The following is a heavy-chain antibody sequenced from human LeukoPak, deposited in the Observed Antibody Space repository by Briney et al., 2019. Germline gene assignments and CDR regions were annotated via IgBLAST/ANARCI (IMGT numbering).Heavy chain of an antibody. V-gene: IGHV3-30*02. Sequence: GGSLRLSCVTSGFTFSHYGMHWVRQAPGKGLEWVAFVRYDKTDQYYADSVRGRFTISRDNSKNTLYLQMNSLTAEDTAVYYCAKLPTIFGVADSFDMWGQGTMVTVSS. J-gene: IGHJ3*02. CDR1: GFTFSHYG. CDR3: AKLPTIFGVADSFDM. CDR2: VRYDKTDQ. D-gene: IGHD3-3*01.